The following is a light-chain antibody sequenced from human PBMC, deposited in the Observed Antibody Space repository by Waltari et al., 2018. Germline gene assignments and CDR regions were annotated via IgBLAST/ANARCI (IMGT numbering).Light chain of an antibody. CDR1: SSHIGSNT. V-gene: IGLV1-44*01. J-gene: IGLJ3*02. CDR3: AAWDDSLNGWV. CDR2: SNN. Sequence: QSVLTQPPSASGTPGQRVTISCSGSSSHIGSNTVNWYKQLPGTAPKLLIYSNNQRPSGVPDLFSGSKSGTSASLAISGLQSEDEADYYCAAWDDSLNGWVFGGGTKLTVL.